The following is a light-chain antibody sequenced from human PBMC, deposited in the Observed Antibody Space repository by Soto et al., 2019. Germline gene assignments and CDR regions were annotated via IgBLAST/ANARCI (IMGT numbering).Light chain of an antibody. V-gene: IGLV2-11*01. CDR3: CSYRDSYTWV. J-gene: IGLJ3*02. CDR1: SSDVGGYNY. Sequence: QSALTQPRSVSGSPGQSVTISCTGTSSDVGGYNYVSWYQQHPGKAPKLMIYDVNKRPSGVPDRFSGSKSGNTASLTISGLQAEDEADYCCCSYRDSYTWVFGGGTKLTVL. CDR2: DVN.